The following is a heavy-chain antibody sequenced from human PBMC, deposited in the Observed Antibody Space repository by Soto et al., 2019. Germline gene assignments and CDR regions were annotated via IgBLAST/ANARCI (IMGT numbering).Heavy chain of an antibody. CDR3: ARVTSHTFDP. J-gene: IGHJ5*02. V-gene: IGHV1-69*13. CDR1: GYTFTSYY. CDR2: IIPIFGTA. Sequence: GASVKVSCKASGYTFTSYYMHWVRQAPGQGLEWMGGIIPIFGTANYAQKFQGRVTITADESTSTAYMELSSLRSEDTAVYYCARVTSHTFDPWGQGTLVTVSS.